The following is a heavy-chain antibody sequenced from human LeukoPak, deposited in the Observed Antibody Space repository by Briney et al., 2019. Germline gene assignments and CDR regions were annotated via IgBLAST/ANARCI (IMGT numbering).Heavy chain of an antibody. V-gene: IGHV4-59*01. CDR1: GGSISSYY. J-gene: IGHJ4*02. Sequence: SETLSLTCTVSGGSISSYYWSWIRQPPGKGLEWVGYIYYSGSTNYNPSLKSRVTISVDTSKNQFSLKLSSVTAADTAAYYCARDFSSTWYYFDYWGQGTLVTVSS. CDR3: ARDFSSTWYYFDY. D-gene: IGHD6-13*01. CDR2: IYYSGST.